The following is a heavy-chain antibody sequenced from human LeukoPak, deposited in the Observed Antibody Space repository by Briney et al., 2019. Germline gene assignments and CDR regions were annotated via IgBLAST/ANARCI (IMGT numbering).Heavy chain of an antibody. V-gene: IGHV4-39*01. CDR2: IYYSGST. CDR1: GGSISSSSFY. Sequence: PSETLSLTCTVSGGSISSSSFYWGWIRQPPGKGLEWIGSIYYSGSTYYNPSLKSRVTISVDTSKNQFSLELSSVTAADTAVYYCARPVEYSSSSLRDHDAFDIWGQGTMVTVSS. CDR3: ARPVEYSSSSLRDHDAFDI. D-gene: IGHD6-6*01. J-gene: IGHJ3*02.